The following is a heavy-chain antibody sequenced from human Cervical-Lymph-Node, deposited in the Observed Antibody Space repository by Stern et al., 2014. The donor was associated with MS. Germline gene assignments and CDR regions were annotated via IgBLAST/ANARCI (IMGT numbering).Heavy chain of an antibody. CDR2: ISSSGSYI. D-gene: IGHD2-2*01. CDR3: ASPGPHCTTTTSCYLAFEY. Sequence: EVQLLESGGGLVKPGGTLRLSCVASAFSFSDYAMNWVRQAPGKGLEWVASISSSGSYIYYGDSMEDRVTISRDNAKNSLYLHMKTLRAEDPAVYYCASPGPHCTTTTSCYLAFEYWGQGALVTVSS. J-gene: IGHJ4*02. CDR1: AFSFSDYA. V-gene: IGHV3-21*01.